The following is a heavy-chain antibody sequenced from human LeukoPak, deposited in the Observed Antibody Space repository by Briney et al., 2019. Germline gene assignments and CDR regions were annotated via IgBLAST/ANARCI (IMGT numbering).Heavy chain of an antibody. Sequence: GALRLSCAASGFTFSNYWMTWVRQAPGKGLEWVANIKEDGSEKYYVDSVKGRFTISRDNAKESLYLQMNSLRAEDTAVYYCARDLGNGDYVYDYWGQGTLVTVSS. J-gene: IGHJ4*02. CDR3: ARDLGNGDYVYDY. CDR2: IKEDGSEK. D-gene: IGHD4-17*01. CDR1: GFTFSNYW. V-gene: IGHV3-7*01.